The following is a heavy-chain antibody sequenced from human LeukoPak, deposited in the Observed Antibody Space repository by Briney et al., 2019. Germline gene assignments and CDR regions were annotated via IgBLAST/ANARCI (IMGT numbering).Heavy chain of an antibody. V-gene: IGHV4-61*08. Sequence: SETLSLTCTVSGGSVSSGGYYWSWIRQPPGKGLEWIGYIYYSGSTNYNPSLKSRVTMSVDTSKNQFSLKLTSVTAADTAVYYCARRSGYSPNWFDPWGQGTLSPSPQ. CDR2: IYYSGST. D-gene: IGHD3-3*01. CDR1: GGSVSSGGYY. CDR3: ARRSGYSPNWFDP. J-gene: IGHJ5*02.